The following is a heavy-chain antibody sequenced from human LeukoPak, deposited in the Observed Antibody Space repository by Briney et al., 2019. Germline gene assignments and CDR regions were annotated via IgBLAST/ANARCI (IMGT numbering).Heavy chain of an antibody. CDR2: IYISGST. CDR3: ARAYSSSWYWNWFDP. D-gene: IGHD6-13*01. Sequence: SETLSLTCTVSGYSISSGYYWGWIRQAPGKGLEWIGSIYISGSTYYNPSLKSRVTISVDMSKNQFSLKMSSVTAADTAVYYCARAYSSSWYWNWFDPWGQGTLVTVSS. J-gene: IGHJ5*02. CDR1: GYSISSGYY. V-gene: IGHV4-38-2*02.